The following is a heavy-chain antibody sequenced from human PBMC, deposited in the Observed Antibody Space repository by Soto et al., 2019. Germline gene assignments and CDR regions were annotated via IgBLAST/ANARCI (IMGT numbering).Heavy chain of an antibody. Sequence: PCVPLRVSRCVCQFSISNYWMSWDRHAPGKGLEWVANINQDGSTQNYVDSVKGRFTISRDNAKNSVSLQMDSLRAEDAAVYYCARDVAYDTFDVWGQGTTVTVSS. CDR3: ARDVAYDTFDV. J-gene: IGHJ3*01. V-gene: IGHV3-7*04. CDR2: INQDGSTQ. CDR1: QFSISNYW.